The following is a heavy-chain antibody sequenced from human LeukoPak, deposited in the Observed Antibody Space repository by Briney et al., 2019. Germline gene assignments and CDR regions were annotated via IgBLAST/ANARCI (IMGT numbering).Heavy chain of an antibody. Sequence: SVKVSCKASGGTFSSYAISWVRQAPGQGLEGMGRIIPILGIANYAQKFQGRVTTTADKSTSTAYMELSSLRSEDTAVYYCATTTGGYDAGPFERDAFDIWGQGTMVTVSS. J-gene: IGHJ3*02. CDR1: GGTFSSYA. CDR2: IIPILGIA. CDR3: ATTTGGYDAGPFERDAFDI. V-gene: IGHV1-69*04. D-gene: IGHD5-12*01.